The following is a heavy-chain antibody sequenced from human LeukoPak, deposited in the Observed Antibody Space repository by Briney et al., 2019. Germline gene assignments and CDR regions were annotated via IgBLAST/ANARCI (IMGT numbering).Heavy chain of an antibody. D-gene: IGHD3-22*01. CDR2: TYPGDSDT. Sequence: GESLKIPCKGSGYSFTSYWIGWVRQMPGKGLEWMGNTYPGDSDTRYSPSFQGQVTISADKSISTAYLQWSSQKASDTAMYYCARHVMDGWRSRTLCNFDSSGYQAAFDYWGQGTLVTVSS. J-gene: IGHJ4*02. CDR1: GYSFTSYW. CDR3: ARHVMDGWRSRTLCNFDSSGYQAAFDY. V-gene: IGHV5-51*01.